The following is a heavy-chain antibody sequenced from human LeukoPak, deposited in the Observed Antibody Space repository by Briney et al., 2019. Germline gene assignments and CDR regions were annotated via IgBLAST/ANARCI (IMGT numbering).Heavy chain of an antibody. J-gene: IGHJ4*02. V-gene: IGHV1-69*13. CDR3: ARGKWLVPFDY. CDR1: GGTFNKDA. CDR2: IIPLLDTI. D-gene: IGHD6-19*01. Sequence: SVKVSCMASGGTFNKDAIGWLRQAPGQGFEWMGEIIPLLDTINYAQRFQGRVTITADEPTSTVYMELGNLRSEDTAVYFCARGKWLVPFDYWGQGTLVTVSS.